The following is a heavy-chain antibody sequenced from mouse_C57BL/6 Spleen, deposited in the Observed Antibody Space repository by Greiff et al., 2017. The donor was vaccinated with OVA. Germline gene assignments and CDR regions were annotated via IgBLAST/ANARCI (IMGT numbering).Heavy chain of an antibody. CDR3: ARDRITTVVARCDYFDY. CDR1: GFTFSSYA. CDR2: ISDGGSYT. D-gene: IGHD1-1*01. V-gene: IGHV5-4*01. J-gene: IGHJ2*01. Sequence: EVQLVESGGGLVKPGGSLKLSCAASGFTFSSYAMTWVRQTPAKRLEWVATISDGGSYTYYPDNVKGRFTISRDNAKNNLYLQMSHLKSEDTAMYYCARDRITTVVARCDYFDYWGQGTTLTVSS.